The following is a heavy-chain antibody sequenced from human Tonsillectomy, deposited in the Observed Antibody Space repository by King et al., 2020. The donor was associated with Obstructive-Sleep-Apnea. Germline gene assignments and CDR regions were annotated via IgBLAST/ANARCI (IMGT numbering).Heavy chain of an antibody. J-gene: IGHJ4*02. V-gene: IGHV4-39*07. CDR2: VSYSGTT. Sequence: LQLQESGPGLVKPSETLSLTCTVSGGFISSSNSYWGWIRQPPGKGPEWIGSVSYSGTTYYNPSLKRRVTISVDTSKNQFSLNLSSVTAADTAVYYCAREVTVVRGVFVHTFDYWVQGTLVTVSS. D-gene: IGHD3-10*01. CDR1: GGFISSSNSY. CDR3: AREVTVVRGVFVHTFDY.